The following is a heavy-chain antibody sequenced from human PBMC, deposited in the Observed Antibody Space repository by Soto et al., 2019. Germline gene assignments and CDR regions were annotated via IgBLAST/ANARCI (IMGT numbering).Heavy chain of an antibody. CDR1: GGSITNPTHH. D-gene: IGHD4-17*01. V-gene: IGHV4-4*02. Sequence: PSETLSLTCSVSGGSITNPTHHWNWGRQPPGKGLEWIGETHHSGRTNYNPSLKSRVTISVDKSKNHFSLKLSSVTAADTAVYYCARSEATVLDYWGQGTLVTVS. J-gene: IGHJ4*02. CDR2: THHSGRT. CDR3: ARSEATVLDY.